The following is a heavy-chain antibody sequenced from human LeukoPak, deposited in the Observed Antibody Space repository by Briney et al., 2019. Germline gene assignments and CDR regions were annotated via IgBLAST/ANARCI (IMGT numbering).Heavy chain of an antibody. CDR3: ARQSSSYGSGSSA. CDR2: IYPGDSDT. CDR1: GYRFTSYW. J-gene: IGHJ5*02. Sequence: GESLKISCKGSGYRFTSYWIGWVRQMPGKGLEWMGIIYPGDSDTRYSPSFQGQVTISADKSISTAYLQWSSLKASDTAMYYCARQSSSYGSGSSAWGQGTLVTVSS. D-gene: IGHD3-10*01. V-gene: IGHV5-51*01.